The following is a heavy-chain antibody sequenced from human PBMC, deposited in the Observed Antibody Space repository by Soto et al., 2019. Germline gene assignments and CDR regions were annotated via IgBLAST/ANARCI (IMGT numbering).Heavy chain of an antibody. CDR2: IIPIFGTA. D-gene: IGHD3-22*01. CDR3: ARENSSGYYYLFDY. CDR1: GGTFSSYA. V-gene: IGHV1-69*06. Sequence: GASVKVSFKASGGTFSSYAISWVRQAPGQGLEWMGGIIPIFGTANYAQKFQGRVTITADKSTSTAYMELSSLRSEDTAVYYCARENSSGYYYLFDYWGQGTLVTVSS. J-gene: IGHJ4*02.